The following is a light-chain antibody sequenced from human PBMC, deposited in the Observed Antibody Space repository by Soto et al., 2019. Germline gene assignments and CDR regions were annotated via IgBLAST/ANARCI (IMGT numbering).Light chain of an antibody. J-gene: IGKJ1*01. V-gene: IGKV1-5*01. Sequence: DIQITESPSSVSAAAGDRSTITRRASQGISSWVAWYQQKPGKAPKLLIYDASSLESGVPSRSSGSGSGTEFTLTISSLQPDDFATYYCQQYNGLWTFSQGATADNK. CDR1: QGISSW. CDR2: DAS. CDR3: QQYNGLWT.